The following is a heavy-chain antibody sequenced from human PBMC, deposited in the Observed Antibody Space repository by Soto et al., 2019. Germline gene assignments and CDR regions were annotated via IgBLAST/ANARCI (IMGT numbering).Heavy chain of an antibody. D-gene: IGHD3-10*01. CDR3: ARHNYGSGSTYFDF. CDR1: NASISSYY. Sequence: SHTLSLTCTVSNASISSYYWGLLLQPPGKGMAWIGYMYYSGSTNYNPSLKIRVTISVDTSKNRFPLKLNSMTAADTAVYYCARHNYGSGSTYFDFWGQGALVTVSS. CDR2: MYYSGST. V-gene: IGHV4-59*08. J-gene: IGHJ4*02.